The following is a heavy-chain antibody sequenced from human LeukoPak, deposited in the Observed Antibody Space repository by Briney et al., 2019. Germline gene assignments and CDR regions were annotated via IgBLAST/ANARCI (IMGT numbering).Heavy chain of an antibody. CDR2: INPNSGGT. V-gene: IGHV1-2*02. CDR3: ASEPGYSSGWFDY. D-gene: IGHD6-19*01. CDR1: GYTFTGYY. Sequence: ASVKVSCKPSGYTFTGYYIHWVRQAPGQVLEWMGWINPNSGGTNYAQKFQGRVTMTRDTSISTAYMELSRRKSDDTAEYYCASEPGYSSGWFDYWGQGTLVTVSS. J-gene: IGHJ4*02.